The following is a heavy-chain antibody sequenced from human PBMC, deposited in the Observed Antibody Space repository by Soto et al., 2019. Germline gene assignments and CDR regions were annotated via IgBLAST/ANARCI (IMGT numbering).Heavy chain of an antibody. Sequence: EVQLLESGGGLVQPGGSLRLSCAASGFTFSSYAMSWVRQAPGKGLEWVSAISGSGGSTYYADSVKGRFTIPRDNSKNTLYLQMNSLRAEDTAVYYCAKQYCSGGSCYLDYWGQGTLVTVSS. CDR1: GFTFSSYA. V-gene: IGHV3-23*01. D-gene: IGHD2-15*01. CDR2: ISGSGGST. J-gene: IGHJ4*02. CDR3: AKQYCSGGSCYLDY.